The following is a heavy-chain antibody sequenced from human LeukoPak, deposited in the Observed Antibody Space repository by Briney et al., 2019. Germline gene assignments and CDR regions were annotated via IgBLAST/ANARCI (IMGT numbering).Heavy chain of an antibody. V-gene: IGHV3-21*01. CDR3: ARGHVAVAGPY. CDR1: GFTYSSYR. Sequence: GGPLRLSCAASGFTYSSYRMNWVRQAPGKGLEWVSSISSSSSYILYADSVKGRLTISRDNPKNSLYLQMNSLRAEYTSVYYCARGHVAVAGPYWGQRTLVTVSS. D-gene: IGHD6-19*01. J-gene: IGHJ4*02. CDR2: ISSSSSYI.